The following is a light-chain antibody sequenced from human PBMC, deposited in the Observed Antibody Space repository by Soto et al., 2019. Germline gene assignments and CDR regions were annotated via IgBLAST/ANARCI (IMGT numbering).Light chain of an antibody. CDR2: GAS. CDR1: QSVSSSY. V-gene: IGKV3-20*01. Sequence: EIVLTQSPGTLSLSPGERATLSCRASQSVSSSYLAWYRQKPGQAPRLLIYGASSRATGIPDRFSGSGSGTDFTFTISRLEPEDFAVYYCQQYGSSPRTFGQGTKVEIK. CDR3: QQYGSSPRT. J-gene: IGKJ1*01.